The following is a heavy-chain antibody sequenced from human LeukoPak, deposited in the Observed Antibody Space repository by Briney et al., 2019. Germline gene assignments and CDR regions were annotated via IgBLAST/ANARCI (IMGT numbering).Heavy chain of an antibody. J-gene: IGHJ4*02. CDR3: AKDAYSGFSSSYNMDS. D-gene: IGHD5-18*01. CDR1: GYTVTGHY. CDR2: INPNSGVT. V-gene: IGHV1-2*06. Sequence: GASVKVSCKASGYTVTGHYLHWVRQAPGQGLEWMGRINPNSGVTNYAQKFQGRVTMTRDTSINTAYMELHSLTSDDTAMYYCAKDAYSGFSSSYNMDSWGQGTLVTVSS.